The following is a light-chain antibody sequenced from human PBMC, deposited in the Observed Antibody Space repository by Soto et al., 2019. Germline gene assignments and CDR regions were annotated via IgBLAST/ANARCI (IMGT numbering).Light chain of an antibody. Sequence: QLVLTQPPSASGSPGQSVTISCIGTSSDVGGYNYVSWYQQHPGKAPKLMIYEVSKRPSGVPDRFSGSKSGNTASLTVSGLQAEDEADYYCSSYAASNNLGVFGGGTKLT. CDR1: SSDVGGYNY. J-gene: IGLJ2*01. CDR2: EVS. CDR3: SSYAASNNLGV. V-gene: IGLV2-8*01.